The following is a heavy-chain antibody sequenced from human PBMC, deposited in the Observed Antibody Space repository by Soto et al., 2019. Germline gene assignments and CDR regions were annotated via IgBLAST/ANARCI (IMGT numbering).Heavy chain of an antibody. CDR3: VKDPSGRLRYFDWLSSYYFDY. D-gene: IGHD3-9*01. V-gene: IGHV3-23*01. Sequence: GGSLRLSCAASGFIFGTYAMGWVRQAPGKGLEWVSAISARGDSTYYADSVRGRFTISRDNSKNTLYLQMSSLRADDTAVYFCVKDPSGRLRYFDWLSSYYFDYWGQGTLVTVSS. CDR2: ISARGDST. J-gene: IGHJ4*02. CDR1: GFIFGTYA.